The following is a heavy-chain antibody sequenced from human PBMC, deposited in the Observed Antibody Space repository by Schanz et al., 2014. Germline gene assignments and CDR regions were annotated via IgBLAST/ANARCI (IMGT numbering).Heavy chain of an antibody. CDR2: ISSSGNII. CDR1: GFTFSDSF. D-gene: IGHD2-2*01. CDR3: AAHETLSTTACYPS. J-gene: IGHJ4*02. V-gene: IGHV3-11*01. Sequence: QLQLVESGGGVVQPGRSLRLSCAASGFTFSDSFMSWIRQTPGKGLEWLSYISSSGNIIHYADSVKGRFTISRDNAKNSLYLQMTGLRAEDTAVYYCAAHETLSTTACYPSWGQGTLVAVSS.